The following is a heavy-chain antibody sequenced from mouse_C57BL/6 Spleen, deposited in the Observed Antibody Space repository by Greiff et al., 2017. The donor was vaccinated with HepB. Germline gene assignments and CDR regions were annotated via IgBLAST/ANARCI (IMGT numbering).Heavy chain of an antibody. CDR2: ISSGSSTI. J-gene: IGHJ3*01. V-gene: IGHV5-17*01. CDR1: GFTFSDYG. CDR3: ANPLYDYDLPAY. Sequence: EVMLVESGGGLVKPGGSLKLSCAASGFTFSDYGMHWVRQAPEKGLEWVAYISSGSSTIYHADTVKGRFTISRDNAKNTLFLQMTSLRSEDTAMYYCANPLYDYDLPAYWGQGTLVTVSA. D-gene: IGHD2-4*01.